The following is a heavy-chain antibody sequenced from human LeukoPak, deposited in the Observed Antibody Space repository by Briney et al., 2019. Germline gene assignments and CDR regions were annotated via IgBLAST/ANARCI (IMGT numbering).Heavy chain of an antibody. CDR3: AISYYDTSGPFDY. V-gene: IGHV3-21*01. CDR1: GFSFSVYW. J-gene: IGHJ4*02. D-gene: IGHD3-22*01. CDR2: ISRSRTYI. Sequence: GGSLRLSCAASGFSFSVYWMHWVRQAPGKGLEWVSSISRSRTYIYYADSVKGRFTISRDNAKNSLYLQMNSLRAEDTAVYYCAISYYDTSGPFDYWGQGTLVTVSS.